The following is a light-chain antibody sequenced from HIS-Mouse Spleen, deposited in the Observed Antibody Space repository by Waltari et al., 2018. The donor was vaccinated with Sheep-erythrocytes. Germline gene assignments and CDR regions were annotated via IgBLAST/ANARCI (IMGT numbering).Light chain of an antibody. CDR1: SSDVGGSNY. J-gene: IGLJ3*02. CDR2: EVS. Sequence: QSALTQPPSASGSPGQSVTISCTGTSSDVGGSNYVSCYQQHPGKAPKLMIYEVSKRPSGVPDRFSGSKSGNTASLTVSGLQAEDEADYYCSSYAGSNNWVFGGGTKLTVL. CDR3: SSYAGSNNWV. V-gene: IGLV2-8*01.